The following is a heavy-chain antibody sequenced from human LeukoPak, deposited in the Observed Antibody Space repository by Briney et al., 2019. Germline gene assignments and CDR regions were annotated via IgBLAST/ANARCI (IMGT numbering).Heavy chain of an antibody. Sequence: SETLSLTCAVYGGSFSGYYWSWIRQPPGKGLEWIGEINHSGSTNYNPSLKSRVTISVDTSKNQFSLKLSSVTAADTAVYYCARGQGPSRVVVIMKPNYFDCWGQGTLVTVSS. CDR2: INHSGST. CDR3: ARGQGPSRVVVIMKPNYFDC. J-gene: IGHJ4*02. CDR1: GGSFSGYY. V-gene: IGHV4-34*01. D-gene: IGHD3-22*01.